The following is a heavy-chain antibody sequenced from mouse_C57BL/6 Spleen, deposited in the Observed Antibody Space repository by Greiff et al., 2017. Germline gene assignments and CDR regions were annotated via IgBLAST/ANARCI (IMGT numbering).Heavy chain of an antibody. D-gene: IGHD2-5*01. CDR1: GYTFTSYW. V-gene: IGHV1-50*01. J-gene: IGHJ4*01. CDR2: IDPSDSYT. Sequence: QVQLQQPGAELVKPGASVKLSCKASGYTFTSYWMQWVKQRPGQGLEWIGEIDPSDSYTNYNQKFKGKATLTVDTSSSTAYLQLSSLTLSDSAVYFCARGAYYSNYGYAMDYWGQGTSVTVSS. CDR3: ARGAYYSNYGYAMDY.